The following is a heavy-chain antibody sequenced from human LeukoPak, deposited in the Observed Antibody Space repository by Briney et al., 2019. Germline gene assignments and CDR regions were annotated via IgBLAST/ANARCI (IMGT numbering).Heavy chain of an antibody. V-gene: IGHV3-9*01. CDR3: AKDFGDGYFDY. CDR1: GFTFDDYA. J-gene: IGHJ4*02. D-gene: IGHD3-16*01. Sequence: AGGSLRLSCAASGFTFDDYAMHWVRQAPGKGLEWVSGISWNSGSIGYADSVKGRFTISRDNAKNSLYLQMNSLRAEDTALYYCAKDFGDGYFDYWGQGTLVTVSS. CDR2: ISWNSGSI.